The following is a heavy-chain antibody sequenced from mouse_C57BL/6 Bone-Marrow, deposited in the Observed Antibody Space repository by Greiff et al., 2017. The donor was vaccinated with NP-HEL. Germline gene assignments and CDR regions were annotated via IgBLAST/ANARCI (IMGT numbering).Heavy chain of an antibody. Sequence: EVKLQQSGPELVKPGASVKISCKASGYTFTDYYMNWVKQSHGKSLEWIGDINPNNGGTSYNQKFKGKATLTVDKSSSTAYMELRSLTSEDSAVYYCARGGWLLLWYFDYWGQGTTLTVSS. D-gene: IGHD2-3*01. CDR2: INPNNGGT. CDR3: ARGGWLLLWYFDY. CDR1: GYTFTDYY. J-gene: IGHJ2*01. V-gene: IGHV1-26*01.